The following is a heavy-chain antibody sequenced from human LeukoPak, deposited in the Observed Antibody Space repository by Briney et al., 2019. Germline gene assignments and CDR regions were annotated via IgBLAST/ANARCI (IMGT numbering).Heavy chain of an antibody. CDR1: GFTFSSYS. V-gene: IGHV3-21*01. D-gene: IGHD2-15*01. Sequence: PGGSLRLSCAASGFTFSSYSMNWVRQAPGKGLEWVSFISSGSSYIYYADSVKGRFTISRDNAKNSLYLQMNSLRPEDTAVYYCAREVGYCSGGRCLHYYFDYWAREPWSPSPQ. J-gene: IGHJ4*02. CDR3: AREVGYCSGGRCLHYYFDY. CDR2: ISSGSSYI.